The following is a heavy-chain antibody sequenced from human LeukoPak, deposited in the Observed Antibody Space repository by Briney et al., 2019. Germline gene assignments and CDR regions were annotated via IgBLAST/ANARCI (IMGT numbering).Heavy chain of an antibody. D-gene: IGHD6-13*01. Sequence: GGSLRLSCAASGFTFSSYGMSWVRQAPGKGPEWVSSISGSGGSTYYADSVKGRFTISRDNSKNTLYLQMNSLRAEDTAVYYCVRGAYSSSWLNFDYWGQGTLVTVSS. CDR1: GFTFSSYG. J-gene: IGHJ4*02. CDR3: VRGAYSSSWLNFDY. CDR2: ISGSGGST. V-gene: IGHV3-23*01.